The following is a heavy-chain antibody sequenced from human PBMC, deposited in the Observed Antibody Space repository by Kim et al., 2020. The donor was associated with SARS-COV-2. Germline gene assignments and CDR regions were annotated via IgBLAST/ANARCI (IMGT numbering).Heavy chain of an antibody. D-gene: IGHD6-19*01. V-gene: IGHV4-39*01. CDR3: AVHSSGRSSFFDY. Sequence: YNPSRKSPVPISVDPSKTQFSLKLSSVTAADPAVYYCAVHSSGRSSFFDYWGQGTLVTVSS. J-gene: IGHJ4*02.